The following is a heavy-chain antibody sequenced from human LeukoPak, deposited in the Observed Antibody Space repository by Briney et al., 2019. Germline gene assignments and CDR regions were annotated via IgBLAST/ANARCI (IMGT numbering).Heavy chain of an antibody. CDR3: ARTVPVVVVTATFFDY. CDR1: GYTFTGYY. D-gene: IGHD2-15*01. Sequence: ASVRVSCKASGYTFTGYYMHWVRQAPGQGLGWMGWINPNSGDTNYAQKFQGRVTMTRDTSISTAYMELSRLRSDDTAVYYCARTVPVVVVTATFFDYWGQGTLVTVSS. V-gene: IGHV1-2*02. CDR2: INPNSGDT. J-gene: IGHJ4*02.